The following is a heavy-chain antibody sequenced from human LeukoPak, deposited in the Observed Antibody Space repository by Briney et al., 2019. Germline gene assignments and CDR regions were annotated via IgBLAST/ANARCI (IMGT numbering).Heavy chain of an antibody. Sequence: SETLSLTCAVSGYSISSGYYWGWIRQPPGKGLVWFGSLYHSGSTSYNPSLKRRDTISVDTSKNQFSLKLSSVTAADTAVYYCARHLCSSTSCYKGDNWFDPWGQGTLVTVSS. D-gene: IGHD2-2*02. CDR3: ARHLCSSTSCYKGDNWFDP. V-gene: IGHV4-38-2*01. J-gene: IGHJ5*02. CDR2: LYHSGST. CDR1: GYSISSGYY.